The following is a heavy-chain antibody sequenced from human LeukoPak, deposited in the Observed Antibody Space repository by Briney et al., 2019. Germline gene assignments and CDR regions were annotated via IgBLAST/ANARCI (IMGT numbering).Heavy chain of an antibody. D-gene: IGHD4-17*01. V-gene: IGHV4-59*01. CDR3: ARHLGYGDPFDC. Sequence: PSETLSLTCTVSGGSISGYYWNWIRQPPGKGLEWIGYMIYSGSTNYNPSLKSRVTISIDTSKKQFSLKLSSVTAADTAVYYCARHLGYGDPFDCWGQGALVTVSS. CDR1: GGSISGYY. J-gene: IGHJ4*02. CDR2: MIYSGST.